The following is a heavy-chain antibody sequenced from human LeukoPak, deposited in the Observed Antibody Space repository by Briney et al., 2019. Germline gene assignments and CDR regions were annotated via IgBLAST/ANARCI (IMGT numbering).Heavy chain of an antibody. CDR1: GGSISSSSYY. Sequence: SETLSLTCTVSGGSISSSSYYWGWIRQPPGKGLEWIGSIYYSGSTYYNPSLKSRVTISVDTSKNRFSLKLSSVTAADTAVYYCARLRAPSSWYSWYFDYWGQGTLVTVSS. V-gene: IGHV4-39*01. D-gene: IGHD6-13*01. CDR2: IYYSGST. J-gene: IGHJ4*02. CDR3: ARLRAPSSWYSWYFDY.